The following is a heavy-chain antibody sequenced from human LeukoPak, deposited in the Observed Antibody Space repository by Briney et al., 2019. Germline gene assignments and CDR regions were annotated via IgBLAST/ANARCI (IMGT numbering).Heavy chain of an antibody. D-gene: IGHD3-10*01. J-gene: IGHJ4*02. CDR3: AKDREELLWFGEFSE. Sequence: GGSLRLSCAASGFTFDDYAMDWVRQAPGKGLEWVSGISWNSGSIGYADSVKGRFTISRDNAKNSLYLQMNSLRAEDTALYYCAKDREELLWFGEFSEWGQGTLVTVSS. CDR1: GFTFDDYA. CDR2: ISWNSGSI. V-gene: IGHV3-9*01.